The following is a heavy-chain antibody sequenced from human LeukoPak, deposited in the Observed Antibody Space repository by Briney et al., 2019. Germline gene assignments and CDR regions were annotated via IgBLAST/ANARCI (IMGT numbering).Heavy chain of an antibody. V-gene: IGHV3-23*01. J-gene: IGHJ4*02. Sequence: PGGSLRLSCAASGFTFSTYAMSWVRRAPGKGLEWVAGISGSGTSTYYAGSVKGRFTISRDNSKNTLYLQVNYLRAEDTAAYYCAKALVPAAISSFDYWGQGTLVTVFS. CDR2: ISGSGTST. D-gene: IGHD2-2*02. CDR3: AKALVPAAISSFDY. CDR1: GFTFSTYA.